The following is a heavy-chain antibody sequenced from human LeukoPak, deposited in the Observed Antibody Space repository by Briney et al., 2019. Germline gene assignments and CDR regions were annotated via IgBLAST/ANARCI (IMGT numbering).Heavy chain of an antibody. V-gene: IGHV3-74*01. Sequence: PGGSLRLSCAASGFTFSTYWMHWVRQVPGQGLVWVSRIHNDGLVTNYADSVKGRFTISRDNAKNTLYLQMNSLSAGDTAMYYCARGYTYGSIDYWGQGALVTVS. CDR1: GFTFSTYW. J-gene: IGHJ4*02. CDR2: IHNDGLVT. D-gene: IGHD5-18*01. CDR3: ARGYTYGSIDY.